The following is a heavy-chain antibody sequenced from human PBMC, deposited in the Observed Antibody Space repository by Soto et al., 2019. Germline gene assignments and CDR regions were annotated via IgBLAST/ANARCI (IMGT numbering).Heavy chain of an antibody. CDR1: GGTFSSYA. CDR3: ARAGAADYDFWSGSWFDP. V-gene: IGHV1-69*13. D-gene: IGHD3-3*01. J-gene: IGHJ5*02. Sequence: SVKVSCKASGGTFSSYAISWVRQAPGQGLEWMGGIIPIFGTANYAQKFQGRVTITADESTSTAYMELSSLRSEDTAVYYCARAGAADYDFWSGSWFDPWGQGTLVTVS. CDR2: IIPIFGTA.